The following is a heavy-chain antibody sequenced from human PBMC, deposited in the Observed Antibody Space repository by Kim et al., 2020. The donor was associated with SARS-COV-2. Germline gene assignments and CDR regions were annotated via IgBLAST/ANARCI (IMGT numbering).Heavy chain of an antibody. CDR2: INAGNGNT. CDR1: GYTFTSYA. J-gene: IGHJ5*02. D-gene: IGHD5-18*01. CDR3: ARDFPAIYSYGRSPRFDP. V-gene: IGHV1-3*01. Sequence: ASVKVSCKASGYTFTSYAMHWVRQAPGQRLEWMGWINAGNGNTKYSQKFQGRVTITRDTSASTAYMELSSLRSEDTVVYYCARDFPAIYSYGRSPRFDPWGQGTLVTVSS.